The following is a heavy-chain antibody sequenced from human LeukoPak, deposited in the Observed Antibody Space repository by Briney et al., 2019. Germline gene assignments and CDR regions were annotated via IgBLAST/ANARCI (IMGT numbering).Heavy chain of an antibody. CDR1: GFTFSSYA. CDR3: AQNSGYGDGYNWAFDI. D-gene: IGHD5-24*01. J-gene: IGHJ3*02. CDR2: ISGSGGST. V-gene: IGHV3-23*01. Sequence: PGGSLRLSCAASGFTFSSYAMSWVRQAPGKGLEWVSAISGSGGSTYYADSVKGRFTISRDNSKNTLYLQMNSLRAEDTAVYYCAQNSGYGDGYNWAFDIWGQGTMVTVSS.